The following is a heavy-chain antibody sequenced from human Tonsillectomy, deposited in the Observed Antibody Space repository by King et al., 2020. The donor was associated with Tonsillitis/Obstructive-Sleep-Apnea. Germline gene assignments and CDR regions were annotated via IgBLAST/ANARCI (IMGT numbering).Heavy chain of an antibody. D-gene: IGHD4-11*01. Sequence: QLQESGPGLVKPSETLSLPCTVSGGSISNTNYYWGWIRQPPGKGLDWIGSIYHSGSTYYSPSVKSRVTISVDTSKNQFFLKLSSVTAADTAVYYCARDYSNYSLYYYYYLDVWGKGTTVIVSS. CDR3: ARDYSNYSLYYYYYLDV. V-gene: IGHV4-39*02. CDR2: IYHSGST. CDR1: GGSISNTNYY. J-gene: IGHJ6*03.